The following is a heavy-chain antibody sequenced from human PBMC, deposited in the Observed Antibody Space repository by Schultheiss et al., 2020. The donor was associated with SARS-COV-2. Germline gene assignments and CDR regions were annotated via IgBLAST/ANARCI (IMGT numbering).Heavy chain of an antibody. CDR2: IYYSGST. J-gene: IGHJ4*02. CDR1: GGSVSSGSYY. CDR3: ARGEILSFETLYSLVY. D-gene: IGHD3-10*01. V-gene: IGHV4-61*01. Sequence: SETLSLTCTVSGGSVSSGSYYWSWIRQPPGKGLEWIGYIYYSGSTNYNPSLKSRVTISVDTSKNQFSLKLSSVTAADTAVYYCARGEILSFETLYSLVYWGQGTLVTVSS.